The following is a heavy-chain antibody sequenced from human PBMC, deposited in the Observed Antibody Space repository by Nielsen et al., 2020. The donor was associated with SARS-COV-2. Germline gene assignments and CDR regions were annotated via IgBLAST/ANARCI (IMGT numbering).Heavy chain of an antibody. CDR1: GFTFNSYA. V-gene: IGHV3-30*02. J-gene: IGHJ6*02. CDR3: AKLESAYCGGDCYRPLYYGMDV. D-gene: IGHD2-21*02. Sequence: GESLKISCAASGFTFNSYAMHWVRQAPDKGLEWEAVIRSDGSNKYYADSVKGRFTISRDNSKNTLYLQMNSLRAEDTAVYYCAKLESAYCGGDCYRPLYYGMDVWGQGTTVTVSS. CDR2: IRSDGSNK.